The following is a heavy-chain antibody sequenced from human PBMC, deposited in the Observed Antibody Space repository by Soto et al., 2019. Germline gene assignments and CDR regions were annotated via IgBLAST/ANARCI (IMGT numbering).Heavy chain of an antibody. V-gene: IGHV3-53*01. CDR3: AREEGSGSYFYNGMDV. CDR2: IYSGGST. Sequence: GVLRLSCAASGFIVSSNYMSWVRQAPGKGLEWVSVIYSGGSTYYADSVKGRFTISRDNSKNTLYLQMNSLRAEDTAVYYCAREEGSGSYFYNGMDVWGQGTTVTVSS. CDR1: GFIVSSNY. J-gene: IGHJ6*02. D-gene: IGHD3-10*01.